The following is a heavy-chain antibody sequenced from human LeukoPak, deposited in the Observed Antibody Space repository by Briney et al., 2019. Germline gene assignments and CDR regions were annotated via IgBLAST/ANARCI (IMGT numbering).Heavy chain of an antibody. V-gene: IGHV3-21*04. Sequence: PGGSLRLSCAASGFTFSSYSMNWVRQAPGKGLEWVSSISSSSSYIYYADSVKGRFTISRDNSKNMLYLQMKSLRAEDTAVYYCARSFSSGATAPDYWGQGTLVTVSS. CDR2: ISSSSSYI. CDR1: GFTFSSYS. J-gene: IGHJ4*02. CDR3: ARSFSSGATAPDY. D-gene: IGHD1-26*01.